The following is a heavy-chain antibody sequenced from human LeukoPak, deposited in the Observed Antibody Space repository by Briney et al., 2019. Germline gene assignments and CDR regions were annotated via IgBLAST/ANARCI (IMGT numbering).Heavy chain of an antibody. CDR2: MNPNSGNT. V-gene: IGHV1-8*01. Sequence: VASVKVSCKASGYTFTSYDINWVRQATGQGLEWMGWMNPNSGNTGYAQKFQGRVTMTRNTSISTAYMELSSLRSEDTAVYYRASRVGATGSIDYWGQGTLVTVSS. J-gene: IGHJ4*02. CDR3: ASRVGATGSIDY. CDR1: GYTFTSYD. D-gene: IGHD1-26*01.